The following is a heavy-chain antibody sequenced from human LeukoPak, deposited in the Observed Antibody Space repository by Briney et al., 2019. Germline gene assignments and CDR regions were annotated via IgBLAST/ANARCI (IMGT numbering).Heavy chain of an antibody. J-gene: IGHJ4*02. CDR1: GGSFSGYY. D-gene: IGHD3-16*02. CDR3: ARHAIYDYVWGSYRPYYFDS. CDR2: INHSGST. Sequence: SETLSLTCAVYGGSFSGYYWSWIRQPPGKGLEWIGEINHSGSTNYNPSLKSRVTISVDTSKNQFSLKLSSVTAADTAVYYCARHAIYDYVWGSYRPYYFDSWGQGTLVTVSS. V-gene: IGHV4-34*01.